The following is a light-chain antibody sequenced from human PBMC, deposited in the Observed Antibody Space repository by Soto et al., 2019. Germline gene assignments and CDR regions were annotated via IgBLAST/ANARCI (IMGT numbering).Light chain of an antibody. Sequence: DIQMTQSPSTLSASVRDRVTITCRASQSISSWLAWYQQKPGKAPKLLIYKASNLESGVPSRFSGSGSGTDFTLTISSLQPDDFATYYCQQYNSYTYTFGQGTKLEIK. CDR1: QSISSW. V-gene: IGKV1-5*03. CDR3: QQYNSYTYT. J-gene: IGKJ2*01. CDR2: KAS.